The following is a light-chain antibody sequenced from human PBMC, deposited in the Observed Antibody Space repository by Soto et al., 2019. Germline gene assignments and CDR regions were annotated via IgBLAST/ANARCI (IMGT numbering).Light chain of an antibody. CDR2: EVT. J-gene: IGLJ1*01. CDR3: SSYTLTSSPV. CDR1: SSDVGGYDF. Sequence: QSALTQPASVSGSPGQSITISCTGTSSDVGGYDFVSWYRQYPGQAPKILIYEVTHRPSGVPDRFSGSKSGNTASLTISVLQADDEADYYCSSYTLTSSPVFGPGTKLTVL. V-gene: IGLV2-14*01.